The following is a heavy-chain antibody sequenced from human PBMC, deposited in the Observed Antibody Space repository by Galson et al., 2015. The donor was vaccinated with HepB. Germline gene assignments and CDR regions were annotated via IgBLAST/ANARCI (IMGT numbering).Heavy chain of an antibody. V-gene: IGHV3-33*01. D-gene: IGHD4/OR15-4a*01. CDR2: IWYDGSDT. CDR3: ARGLGHPDPNYFDP. CDR1: GFTFSSYG. Sequence: SLRLSCAASGFTFSSYGMHWVRQAPGKGLEWVAVIWYDGSDTYCADSVKGRFTISRDNSKNTVYLQMNSLRAEDTAVYYCARGLGHPDPNYFDPWGQGTRVTVSS. J-gene: IGHJ5*02.